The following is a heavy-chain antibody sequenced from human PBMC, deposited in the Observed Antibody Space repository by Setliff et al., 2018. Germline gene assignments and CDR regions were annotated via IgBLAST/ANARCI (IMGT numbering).Heavy chain of an antibody. D-gene: IGHD1-1*01. CDR1: GFNFFFYA. V-gene: IGHV3-64*04. J-gene: IGHJ4*01. CDR2: ISSNGGRL. CDR3: AKDRDNRWHNFDS. Sequence: GGSLRLSCAASGFNFFFYAMHWVRQAPGKGLEYVSAISSNGGRLSYAASVKGRFTISRDNSKNTLYLQMNSLRVEDSGVYYCAKDRDNRWHNFDSWGHGVLVTVSS.